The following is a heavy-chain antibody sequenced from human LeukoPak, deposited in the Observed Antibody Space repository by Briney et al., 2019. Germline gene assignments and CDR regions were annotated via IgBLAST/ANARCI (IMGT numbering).Heavy chain of an antibody. D-gene: IGHD3-10*01. CDR2: TNLNSGDT. CDR3: ARTLFGGPHDH. Sequence: ASVKVSCKASGYTFTDYYMYWVRQAPGQGLEWMGWTNLNSGDTHYAQKFQGRVTMTRDTSIATAYMELSSLTSDDTAVYYCARTLFGGPHDHWGQGTLATVSS. V-gene: IGHV1-2*02. J-gene: IGHJ4*02. CDR1: GYTFTDYY.